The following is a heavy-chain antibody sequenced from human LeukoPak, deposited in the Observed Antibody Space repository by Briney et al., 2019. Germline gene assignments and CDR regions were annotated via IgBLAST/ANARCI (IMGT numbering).Heavy chain of an antibody. J-gene: IGHJ3*02. CDR3: VRDRVDFHDRSGFVVVTSDI. V-gene: IGHV1-69*04. Sequence: ASVKVSCKAPGGTFTDYSLSWVRQAPGQGLEWMGRVIPRPGRSSYEPKFQGRVTITADRSTDTAYMESFSLRSEDTAVYYCVRDRVDFHDRSGFVVVTSDIWGQGTMVTVSS. CDR2: VIPRPGRS. D-gene: IGHD3-22*01. CDR1: GGTFTDYS.